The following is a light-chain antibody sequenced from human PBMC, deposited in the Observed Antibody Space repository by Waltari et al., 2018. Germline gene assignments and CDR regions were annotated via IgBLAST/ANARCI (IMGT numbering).Light chain of an antibody. CDR1: SGHSSNV. CDR2: VNSDGSH. J-gene: IGLJ3*02. CDR3: QTGGHGTWV. Sequence: LVATQSPSASASLGASVKLTCTLSSGHSSNVIAWLQQHPERGPRYLMKVNSDGSHGKGDEIPDRFSGSSSGPERYLTISNLQSEDEADYYCQTGGHGTWVFGGWTKLTVL. V-gene: IGLV4-69*01.